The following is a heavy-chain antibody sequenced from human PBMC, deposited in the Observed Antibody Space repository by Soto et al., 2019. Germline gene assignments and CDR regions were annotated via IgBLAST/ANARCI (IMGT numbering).Heavy chain of an antibody. D-gene: IGHD6-13*01. Sequence: QVQLVQSGAEVKKPGASVKVSCKASGYIFTNYYIHWVRQAPGQGLEWMAIINPLPTSGSTNYAQKFQGRVTVTRDTATSTVYLELSSLRSDDTAVYYCARDLAAAAYWGPGTLVNVSS. J-gene: IGHJ4*02. CDR2: INPLPTSGST. CDR3: ARDLAAAAY. CDR1: GYIFTNYY. V-gene: IGHV1-46*01.